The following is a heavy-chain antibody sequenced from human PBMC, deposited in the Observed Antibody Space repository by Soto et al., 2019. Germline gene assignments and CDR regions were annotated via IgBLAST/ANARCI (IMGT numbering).Heavy chain of an antibody. CDR2: IYTSGST. V-gene: IGHV4-4*07. CDR1: GGSISSYY. Sequence: SETLSLTCTVSGGSISSYYWSWIRQPAGQGLEWIGRIYTSGSTNYNPSLKSRVTMSADTSKNQFSLKLSSVTAADTAVYYCAREREGSSSWYDYYYYYGMDVWGQGTTVTVSS. D-gene: IGHD6-13*01. CDR3: AREREGSSSWYDYYYYYGMDV. J-gene: IGHJ6*02.